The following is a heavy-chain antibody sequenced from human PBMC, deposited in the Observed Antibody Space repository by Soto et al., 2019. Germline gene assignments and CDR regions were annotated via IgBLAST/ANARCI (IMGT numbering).Heavy chain of an antibody. Sequence: GGSLRLSCAVSGFTFRSYSMNWVRQAPWKGLEWVSYISSSNRTINYADSVKGRFIISRDNAKNSLYLQMHSLRDEDTAVYYCAREGWPLLQTGMDVWGQGTTVTVSS. CDR3: AREGWPLLQTGMDV. V-gene: IGHV3-48*02. CDR2: ISSSNRTI. J-gene: IGHJ6*02. D-gene: IGHD2-15*01. CDR1: GFTFRSYS.